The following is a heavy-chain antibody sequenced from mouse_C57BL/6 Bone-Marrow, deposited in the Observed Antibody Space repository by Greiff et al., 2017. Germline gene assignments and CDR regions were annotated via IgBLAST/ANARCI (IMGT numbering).Heavy chain of an antibody. CDR2: IDPETGGT. V-gene: IGHV1-15*01. Sequence: VKLMESGAELVRPGASVTLSCKASGYTFTDYEMNWVKQTPVHGLEWIGAIDPETGGTAYKQKFKGKAILTADKSSSTAYMDLRSLTSEDSAVYYCTRVWYGIYAMDYWGQGTSVTVSS. CDR3: TRVWYGIYAMDY. CDR1: GYTFTDYE. J-gene: IGHJ4*01. D-gene: IGHD2-10*02.